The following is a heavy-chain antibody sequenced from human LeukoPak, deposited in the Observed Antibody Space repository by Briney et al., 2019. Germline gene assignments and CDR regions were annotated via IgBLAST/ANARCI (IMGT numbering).Heavy chain of an antibody. CDR2: ISGSGGST. J-gene: IGHJ3*02. CDR1: GFTFSSYA. Sequence: GGSLRLSCAASGFTFSSYAMSWVRQAPGKGLEWVSAISGSGGSTYEADAVKGRFTISRDNSKNTLYLQMNSLRAEDTAVYYCAKEYLRAYGTCAFDIWGQGTMVAVSS. CDR3: AKEYLRAYGTCAFDI. V-gene: IGHV3-23*01. D-gene: IGHD3-9*01.